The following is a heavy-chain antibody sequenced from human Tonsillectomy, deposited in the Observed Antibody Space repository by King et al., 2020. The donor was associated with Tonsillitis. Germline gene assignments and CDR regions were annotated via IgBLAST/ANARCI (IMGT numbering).Heavy chain of an antibody. CDR3: ARLYNSSNY. Sequence: VQLVESGGGVVQPGRSLRLSCAASGFTFSDYGIHWVRQAPGKGLEGGAVISYDGSNQYYADSVEGRFTISRDKSKNTLSLQMNSLRTEDTAVYYCARLYNSSNYWGQGTLVIVSS. V-gene: IGHV3-30*03. J-gene: IGHJ4*02. CDR2: ISYDGSNQ. D-gene: IGHD6-6*01. CDR1: GFTFSDYG.